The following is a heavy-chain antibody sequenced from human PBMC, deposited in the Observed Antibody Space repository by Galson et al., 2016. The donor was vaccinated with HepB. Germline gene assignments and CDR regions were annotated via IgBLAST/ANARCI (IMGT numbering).Heavy chain of an antibody. Sequence: SLRLSCAASGFTFGNYVMSWVRQAPGKGLEWVSSISGTGGNTLYTDSVRGRFTISRDNSKNTLYLQMLNLRAEDTAVYFCAKYFLSGTYYNFDYWGQGALVTVSS. CDR1: GFTFGNYV. D-gene: IGHD3-10*01. CDR2: ISGTGGNT. V-gene: IGHV3-23*01. J-gene: IGHJ4*02. CDR3: AKYFLSGTYYNFDY.